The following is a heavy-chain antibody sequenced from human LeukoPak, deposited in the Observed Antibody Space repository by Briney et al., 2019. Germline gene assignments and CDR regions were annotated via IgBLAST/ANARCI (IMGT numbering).Heavy chain of an antibody. CDR1: GGSISPYY. CDR2: IYYSGTT. J-gene: IGHJ6*02. Sequence: PSETLSLTCTVSGGSISPYYWSWIRQPPGKGLEWIGYIYYSGTTNYNPSLKSRVTMSVDTSNNHLSLRLTYVTAADTALYYCARHSYNYYGLDVWGQGTTITVSS. CDR3: ARHSYNYYGLDV. V-gene: IGHV4-59*08.